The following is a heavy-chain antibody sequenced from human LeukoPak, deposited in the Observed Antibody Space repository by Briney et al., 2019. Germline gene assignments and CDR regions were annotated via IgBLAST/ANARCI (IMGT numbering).Heavy chain of an antibody. CDR1: GFTFSSYA. V-gene: IGHV3-30-3*01. CDR2: ISYDGSNK. J-gene: IGHJ6*03. D-gene: IGHD6-13*01. Sequence: GGSLRLSCAASGFTFSSYAMHWVRQAPGKGLEWVAVISYDGSNKYYADSVKGRFTISRDNPKNTLYLQMNSLRAEDTAVYYCAREGRYSSSQGAGHRRYYYYYMDVWGKGTTVTVSS. CDR3: AREGRYSSSQGAGHRRYYYYYMDV.